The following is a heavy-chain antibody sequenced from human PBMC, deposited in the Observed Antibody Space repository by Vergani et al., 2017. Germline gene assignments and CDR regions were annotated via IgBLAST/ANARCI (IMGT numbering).Heavy chain of an antibody. Sequence: QVQLQESGPGLVKPSETLSLTCTVSGGSISSYYWSWIRQPAGKGLEWIGRIYTSGSTNYNPSLKSRVTMSVDTSKNQFSLKLSSVTAADTAVYYCARDTYYDSSGYYRSHLLFDPWGQGTLVTVSS. CDR2: IYTSGST. CDR1: GGSISSYY. V-gene: IGHV4-4*07. CDR3: ARDTYYDSSGYYRSHLLFDP. D-gene: IGHD3-22*01. J-gene: IGHJ5*02.